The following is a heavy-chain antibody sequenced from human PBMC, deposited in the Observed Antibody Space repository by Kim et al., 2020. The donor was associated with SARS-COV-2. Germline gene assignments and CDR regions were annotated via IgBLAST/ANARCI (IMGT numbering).Heavy chain of an antibody. Sequence: GGSLRLSCAASGFTFDDYAMHWVRQAPGKGLEWVSLISGDGGSTYYADSVKGRFTISRDNSKNSLYLQMNSLRTEDTALYYCAKDIGHSSSWYNYYYYYGMDVWGQGTTVTVSS. J-gene: IGHJ6*02. CDR2: ISGDGGST. CDR3: AKDIGHSSSWYNYYYYYGMDV. V-gene: IGHV3-43*02. CDR1: GFTFDDYA. D-gene: IGHD6-13*01.